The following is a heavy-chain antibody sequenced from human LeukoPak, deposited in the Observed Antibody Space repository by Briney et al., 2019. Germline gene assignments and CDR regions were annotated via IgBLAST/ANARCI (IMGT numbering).Heavy chain of an antibody. Sequence: PSETLSLTCTVPGGSISSYYWSWIRQPPGKGLEWIGYIYYSGSTNYNPSLKSRVTISVDTSKNQFSLKLSSVTAADTAVYYCARHISYSSGWYYFDYWGQGTLVTVSS. CDR2: IYYSGST. D-gene: IGHD6-19*01. CDR1: GGSISSYY. J-gene: IGHJ4*02. CDR3: ARHISYSSGWYYFDY. V-gene: IGHV4-59*08.